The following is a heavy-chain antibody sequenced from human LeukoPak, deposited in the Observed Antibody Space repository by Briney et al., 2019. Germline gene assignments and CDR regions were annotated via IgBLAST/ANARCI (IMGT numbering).Heavy chain of an antibody. J-gene: IGHJ3*02. D-gene: IGHD3-16*01. CDR3: ASDPLGLRCLDI. CDR2: IYSGGST. CDR1: GFTVSSNY. Sequence: GGSLRLSCAASGFTVSSNYMCWVRQAPGKGLEWVSVIYSGGSTYYADSVKGRFTISRDNSKNTLYLQMSSLRAEDTAVYYCASDPLGLRCLDIWGQGTMVTVSS. V-gene: IGHV3-53*01.